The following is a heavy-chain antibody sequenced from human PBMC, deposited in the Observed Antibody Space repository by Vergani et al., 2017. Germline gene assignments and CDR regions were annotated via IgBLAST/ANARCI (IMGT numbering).Heavy chain of an antibody. Sequence: EVQLVESGGGLVQPGGSLRVSCAASGFTFSSYWMSWVRQSPGKGLEWVAHIKQDGSEKYYVDSVKGRFTISRDNAEKSVYLEMNSLRGEDTAVYYCAPRGGATFNRPYNWFDPRGQGTLVTVSS. V-gene: IGHV3-7*02. CDR3: APRGGATFNRPYNWFDP. D-gene: IGHD1-26*01. CDR2: IKQDGSEK. J-gene: IGHJ5*02. CDR1: GFTFSSYW.